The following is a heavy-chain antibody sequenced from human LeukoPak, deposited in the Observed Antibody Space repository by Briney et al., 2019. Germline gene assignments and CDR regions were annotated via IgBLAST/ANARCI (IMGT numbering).Heavy chain of an antibody. CDR2: ISYDGSNK. J-gene: IGHJ5*02. CDR1: GFTFSSYG. CDR3: AKGGFGVWFDP. D-gene: IGHD3-10*01. V-gene: IGHV3-30*18. Sequence: GRSLRLSCAASGFTFSSYGMHWVRQAPGKGLEWVAVISYDGSNKYYADSVKGRFTISRDNSKNTLYLQMNSLRAEDTAVYYCAKGGFGVWFDPWGQGTLVTVSS.